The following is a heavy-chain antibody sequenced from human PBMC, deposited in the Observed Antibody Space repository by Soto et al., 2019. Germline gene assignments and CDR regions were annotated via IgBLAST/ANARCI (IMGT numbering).Heavy chain of an antibody. CDR2: TSGSAENT. J-gene: IGHJ1*01. CDR1: GFTFSSLA. V-gene: IGHV3-23*01. Sequence: GGSLRLSCAASGFTFSSLAMSWVRHSQGRGTEWVSLTSGSAENTYYADSVKGRFTISTDSSKTTVYLQMNSLRADDTAVYHCAKGGGFCYGYLPFWGQGVPVTVSS. D-gene: IGHD5-18*01. CDR3: AKGGGFCYGYLPF.